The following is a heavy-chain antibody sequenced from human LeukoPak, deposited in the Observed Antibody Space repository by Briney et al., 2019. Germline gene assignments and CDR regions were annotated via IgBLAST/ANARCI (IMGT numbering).Heavy chain of an antibody. CDR2: IYYSGST. CDR3: ARSRSGSHTGWFDP. J-gene: IGHJ5*02. D-gene: IGHD1-26*01. V-gene: IGHV4-39*01. Sequence: SETLSLTCTVSGGSISSSSYYWGWIRQPPGKGLEWIGSIYYSGSTYYNPSLKSRVTISVDTSKNQFSLKLSSVAAADTAVYYCARSRSGSHTGWFDPWGQGTLVTVSS. CDR1: GGSISSSSYY.